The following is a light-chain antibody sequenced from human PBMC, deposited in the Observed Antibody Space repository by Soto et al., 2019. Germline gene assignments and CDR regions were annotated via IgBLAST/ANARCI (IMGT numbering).Light chain of an antibody. V-gene: IGKV1-33*01. Sequence: DIQMTQYPSSLSASVGARVSITCQASQDSRTSLSWFQQKPGRAPKLLIYGASTPETGVPSRFRGSGSETYFTFTISSLQPEDIATYYCQHYDNLPPFTFGPGTKVDIQ. CDR2: GAS. CDR1: QDSRTS. J-gene: IGKJ3*01. CDR3: QHYDNLPPFT.